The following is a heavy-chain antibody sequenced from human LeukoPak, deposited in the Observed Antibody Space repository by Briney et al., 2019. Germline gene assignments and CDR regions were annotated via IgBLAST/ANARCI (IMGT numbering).Heavy chain of an antibody. CDR1: GFTFSSYR. CDR3: VRDLWELPY. D-gene: IGHD1-26*01. Sequence: QTGGSLRLSCEASGFTFSSYRMNRVRQAPGKGLEWVSYISDSGDSIYYTDSVKGRFTISRDNAKNSLYLQMNSLRDEDTAVYYCVRDLWELPYWGQGILVTVSS. V-gene: IGHV3-48*02. J-gene: IGHJ4*02. CDR2: ISDSGDSI.